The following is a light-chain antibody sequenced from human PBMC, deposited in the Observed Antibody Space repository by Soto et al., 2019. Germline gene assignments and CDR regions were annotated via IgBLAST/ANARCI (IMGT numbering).Light chain of an antibody. V-gene: IGKV1-39*01. CDR2: DAS. CDR1: QSISTY. Sequence: DIQMTQSPSSLSASVGNRVTITCRASQSISTYLNWYQKKPGKAPNLLIYDASRLQSGVPSRFSGSGGGKDFTLSMSSVQPEDFATYFWQQSYLRLITMGQGHRLDIX. J-gene: IGKJ5*01. CDR3: QQSYLRLIT.